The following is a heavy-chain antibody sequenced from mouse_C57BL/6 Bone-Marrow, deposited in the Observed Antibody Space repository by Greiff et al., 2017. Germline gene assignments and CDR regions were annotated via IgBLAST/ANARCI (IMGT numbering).Heavy chain of an antibody. CDR3: TSGTTPWFAY. D-gene: IGHD4-1*01. CDR2: IRLKSDNYAT. Sequence: DVQLQESGGGLVQPGGSMKLSCVASGFTFSNYWMNWVRQSPEKGLEWVAQIRLKSDNYATHYAESVKGRFTISRDDSKSSVYLQMNNLRAEDTGIYYCTSGTTPWFAYWGQGTLVTVSA. CDR1: GFTFSNYW. V-gene: IGHV6-3*01. J-gene: IGHJ3*01.